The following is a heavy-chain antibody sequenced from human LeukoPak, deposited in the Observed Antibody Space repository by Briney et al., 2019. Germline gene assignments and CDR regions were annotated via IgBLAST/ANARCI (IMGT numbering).Heavy chain of an antibody. J-gene: IGHJ3*02. CDR1: GGSISSYY. D-gene: IGHD6-19*01. Sequence: SETLSLTCTVSGGSISSYYWSWIRQPPGKGLEWIGYIYYSGSTNYNPSLKSRVTISVDTSKNQFSLKLSSVTAADTAVYYCARAQWLAVDAFDIWGRGTMVTVSS. CDR3: ARAQWLAVDAFDI. V-gene: IGHV4-59*01. CDR2: IYYSGST.